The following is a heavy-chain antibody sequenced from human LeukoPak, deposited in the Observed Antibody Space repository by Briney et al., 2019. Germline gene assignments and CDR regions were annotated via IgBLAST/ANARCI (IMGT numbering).Heavy chain of an antibody. D-gene: IGHD3-9*01. V-gene: IGHV3-13*01. Sequence: PGGSLRLSCAASGFTFSSYDMHWVRQATGKGLEWVPAIGTAGDTYYPGSVKGRFTIPRENAKNSLYLPMNPLRAGDTAVYYCARAPSLTLPDYWGQGTLVTVSS. CDR3: ARAPSLTLPDY. CDR1: GFTFSSYD. CDR2: IGTAGDT. J-gene: IGHJ4*02.